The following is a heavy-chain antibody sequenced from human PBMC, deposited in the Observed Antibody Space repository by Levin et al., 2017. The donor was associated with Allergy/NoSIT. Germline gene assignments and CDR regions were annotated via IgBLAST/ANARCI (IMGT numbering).Heavy chain of an antibody. CDR3: VRVSVAFYIIGGDDSDY. CDR2: IGRSGGTI. V-gene: IGHV3-64D*06. J-gene: IGHJ4*02. CDR1: GFTFTTYT. Sequence: PGGSLRLSCSASGFTFTTYTMQWVRQAPGKGLEFVSSIGRSGGTIYYADSVKDRFTISRDNSKNTLYLQMSRLRTEDTAAYYCVRVSVAFYIIGGDDSDYWGQGTLVTVSA. D-gene: IGHD2/OR15-2a*01.